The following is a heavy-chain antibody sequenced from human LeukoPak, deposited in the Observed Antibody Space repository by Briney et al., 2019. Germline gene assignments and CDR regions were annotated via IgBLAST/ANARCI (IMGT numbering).Heavy chain of an antibody. Sequence: SETLSLTCAVSGGSISSGGYSWSWIRQPPGKGLEWIGYIYHSGSTYYNPSLKSRVTILVDRSKNQFSLKLSSVTAADTAVYYGARAVITMVRGAPYYYYGMDVWGQGTTVTVSS. J-gene: IGHJ6*02. CDR3: ARAVITMVRGAPYYYYGMDV. CDR2: IYHSGST. D-gene: IGHD3-10*01. V-gene: IGHV4-30-2*01. CDR1: GGSISSGGYS.